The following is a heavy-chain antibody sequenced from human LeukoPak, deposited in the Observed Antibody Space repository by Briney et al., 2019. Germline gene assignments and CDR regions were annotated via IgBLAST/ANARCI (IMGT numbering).Heavy chain of an antibody. Sequence: PSETLSLTCAVYGGSFSGYYWSWIRQPPGKGLEWIGEINHSGSTNYNPSLKSRVTISVDTSKNQFSLKLSSVTAEDTAVYYCARDCSSTSCYRYWGQGTLVTVSS. CDR1: GGSFSGYY. CDR3: ARDCSSTSCYRY. CDR2: INHSGST. D-gene: IGHD2-2*01. V-gene: IGHV4-34*01. J-gene: IGHJ4*02.